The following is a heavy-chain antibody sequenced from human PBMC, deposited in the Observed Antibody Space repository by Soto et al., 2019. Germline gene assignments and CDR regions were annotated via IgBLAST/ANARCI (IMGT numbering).Heavy chain of an antibody. CDR3: ARMPDDIAGAGAFDY. J-gene: IGHJ4*02. CDR1: GFSLSNARMG. D-gene: IGHD6-19*01. CDR2: IFSNDEK. V-gene: IGHV2-26*01. Sequence: QVTLKESGPVLVKPTETLTLTCTVSGFSLSNARMGVSWIRQPPGKALEGLAHIFSNDEKSYSTSLKSRLTISKNSSKSQVVLTMTNMDPVDTATYYCARMPDDIAGAGAFDYWGQGTLVTVSS.